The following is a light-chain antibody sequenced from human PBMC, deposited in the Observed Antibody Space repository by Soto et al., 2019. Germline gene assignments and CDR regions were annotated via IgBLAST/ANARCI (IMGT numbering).Light chain of an antibody. CDR2: GVS. V-gene: IGKV3-15*01. Sequence: EIVMTQSPATLSVSPGERATLSCRASQRVSSNLAWYQQKPGQAPRLLIYGVSTRATGIPARFSGSGSGTEFTLTISSLQSEDSAVYYCQQYKNWRALTFGGGTKVEIK. CDR3: QQYKNWRALT. J-gene: IGKJ4*01. CDR1: QRVSSN.